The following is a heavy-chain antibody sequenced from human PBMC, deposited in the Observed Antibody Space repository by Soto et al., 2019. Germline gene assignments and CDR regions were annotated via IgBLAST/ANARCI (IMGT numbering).Heavy chain of an antibody. CDR1: GGTFSSYA. Sequence: QVQLVQSGAEVKKPGSSVKVSCKASGGTFSSYAISWVRQAPGQGLEWMGGIIPIFGTANYAQKFQGRVTITADKSTSTAYMELSSLRSEDTAVYYCSCGGSVLVTAPSWFDPWGQGTLVTVSS. CDR3: SCGGSVLVTAPSWFDP. CDR2: IIPIFGTA. J-gene: IGHJ5*02. D-gene: IGHD2-21*02. V-gene: IGHV1-69*06.